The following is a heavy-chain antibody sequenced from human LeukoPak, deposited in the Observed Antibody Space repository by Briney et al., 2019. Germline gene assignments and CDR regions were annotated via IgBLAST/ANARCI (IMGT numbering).Heavy chain of an antibody. CDR3: ARDPIYYDSSGN. V-gene: IGHV3-48*03. CDR2: ISSSGSTI. CDR1: GFTFSSYE. D-gene: IGHD3-22*01. J-gene: IGHJ4*02. Sequence: PGGSLRLSCAASGFTFSSYEMNWVRQAPGKGLEWVSYISSSGSTIYYADSVKGRFTIPRDNAKNSLYLQMNSLRAEDTAVYYCARDPIYYDSSGNWGQGTLVTVSS.